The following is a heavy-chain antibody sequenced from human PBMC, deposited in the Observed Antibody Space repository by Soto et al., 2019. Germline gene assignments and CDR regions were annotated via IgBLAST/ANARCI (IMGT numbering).Heavy chain of an antibody. Sequence: QLQLQESGPRLVKPSETLSLTCTVSGGSISSGDYYWAWIRQPPGKGLEWIGSISYSGGTNYNPSLKSRVTISVDPSKNQFSLRLSSVTAADTAVYYCARERAIVVVVASEYYFDYWGRGTLVTVSS. D-gene: IGHD2-15*01. CDR3: ARERAIVVVVASEYYFDY. J-gene: IGHJ4*02. CDR2: ISYSGGT. V-gene: IGHV4-39*02. CDR1: GGSISSGDYY.